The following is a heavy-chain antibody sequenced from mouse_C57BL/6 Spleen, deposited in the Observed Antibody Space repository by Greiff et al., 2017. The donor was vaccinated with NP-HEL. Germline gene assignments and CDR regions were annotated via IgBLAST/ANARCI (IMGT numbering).Heavy chain of an antibody. V-gene: IGHV1-5*01. Sequence: EVQLQQSGTVLARPGASVKMSCKTSGYTFTSYWMHWVKQRPGQGLEWIGAIYPGNRDTSYNQKFKGKAKLTAVTSASTAYMELSSLTNEDSAVYYCTSSTTGTWFAYWGQGTLVTVSA. J-gene: IGHJ3*01. CDR1: GYTFTSYW. D-gene: IGHD2-12*01. CDR2: IYPGNRDT. CDR3: TSSTTGTWFAY.